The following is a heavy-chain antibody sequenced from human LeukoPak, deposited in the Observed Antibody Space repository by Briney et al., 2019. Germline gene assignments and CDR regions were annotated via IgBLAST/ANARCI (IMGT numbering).Heavy chain of an antibody. V-gene: IGHV1-69*01. CDR1: GGTFISYA. J-gene: IGHJ6*04. CDR3: ASCEIYGSGSSV. CDR2: IIPIFGTA. Sequence: SVKVSCKASGGTFISYAISWVRQAPGQGRDWMGGIIPIFGTANYAQKFQGRVTITADESTSTAYMELSSLRSEDTAVYYRASCEIYGSGSSVWGKGTTVTVSS. D-gene: IGHD3-10*01.